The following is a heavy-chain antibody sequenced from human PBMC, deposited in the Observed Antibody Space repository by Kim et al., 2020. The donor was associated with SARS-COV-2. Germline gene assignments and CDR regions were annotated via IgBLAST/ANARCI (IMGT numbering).Heavy chain of an antibody. CDR1: GYTFTSYD. CDR3: ARVGGLPPRVYYYGMDV. Sequence: ASVKVSCKASGYTFTSYDINWVRQATGQGLEWMGWMNPNSGNTGYAQKFQGRVTMTRNTSISTAYMELSSLRSEDTAVYYCARVGGLPPRVYYYGMDVWGQGTTVTVSS. V-gene: IGHV1-8*01. CDR2: MNPNSGNT. J-gene: IGHJ6*02. D-gene: IGHD2-15*01.